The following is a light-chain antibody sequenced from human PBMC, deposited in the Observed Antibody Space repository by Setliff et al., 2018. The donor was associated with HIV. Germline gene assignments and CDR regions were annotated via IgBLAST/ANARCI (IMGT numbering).Light chain of an antibody. Sequence: QSALAQPPSVSGSPGQSVTISCTGTSSDVGSYNRVSWYQQPPGKAPKLMISAVSNRPSGVSNRFSGSKSGNTASLTISGLQAEDEADYYCSSYASRTPLYVFGTGTKVTVL. V-gene: IGLV2-18*02. CDR3: SSYASRTPLYV. CDR2: AVS. J-gene: IGLJ1*01. CDR1: SSDVGSYNR.